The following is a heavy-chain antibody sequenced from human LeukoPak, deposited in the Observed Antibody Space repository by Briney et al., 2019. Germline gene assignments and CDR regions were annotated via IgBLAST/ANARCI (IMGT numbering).Heavy chain of an antibody. J-gene: IGHJ4*02. Sequence: HPGGSLRLSCAASGFTFSSYAMHWVRQAPGKGLQWVSFIRYDGTTKYYADSVKGRFTISRDNSKNTLYLQMNSLRVDDTAVYYCAKDGGYGGALFDSWGQGTLVTVSS. CDR1: GFTFSSYA. CDR2: IRYDGTTK. CDR3: AKDGGYGGALFDS. V-gene: IGHV3-30*02. D-gene: IGHD4-23*01.